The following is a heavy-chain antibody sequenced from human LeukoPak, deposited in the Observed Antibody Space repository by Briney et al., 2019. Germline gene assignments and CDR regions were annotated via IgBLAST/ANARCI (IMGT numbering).Heavy chain of an antibody. CDR1: GYTFTSYG. J-gene: IGHJ5*02. D-gene: IGHD6-13*01. CDR3: ARVIGQQLVRYNWFDP. V-gene: IGHV1-18*01. Sequence: ASVKVSCKASGYTFTSYGISWVRQAPGQGLEWMGWISAYNGATNYAHKFQGRVTMTTDTPTTTAYMELRSLRSDDTAVYYCARVIGQQLVRYNWFDPWGQGTLVTVSS. CDR2: ISAYNGAT.